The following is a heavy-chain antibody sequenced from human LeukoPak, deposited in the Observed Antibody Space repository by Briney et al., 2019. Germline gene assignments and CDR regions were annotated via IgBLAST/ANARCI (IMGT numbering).Heavy chain of an antibody. V-gene: IGHV4-34*01. CDR1: GGSFSGYY. CDR3: ARERHYYDSSGYLGY. CDR2: INHSGST. J-gene: IGHJ4*02. Sequence: PSETLSLTCAVYGGSFSGYYWSWIRQPPGKGLEWIGEINHSGSTNYNPSLKSRVTISVDTSKNQFSLKLGSVTAADTAVYYCARERHYYDSSGYLGYWGQGTLVTVSS. D-gene: IGHD3-22*01.